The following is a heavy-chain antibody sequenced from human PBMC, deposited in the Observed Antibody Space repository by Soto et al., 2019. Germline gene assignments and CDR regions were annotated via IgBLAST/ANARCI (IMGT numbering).Heavy chain of an antibody. V-gene: IGHV3-11*01. CDR2: ISSSGTTI. CDR1: RFRFSDYY. CDR3: ASSEGNYYYYGMDV. Sequence: VGSLRLSCEASRFRFSDYYMSWVRQAPGKGLEWVSFISSSGTTIYYADSVKGRFTISRDNAKNSLFLQMNSLRVEDTAVYYCASSEGNYYYYGMDVWGQGTTVTVSS. J-gene: IGHJ6*02.